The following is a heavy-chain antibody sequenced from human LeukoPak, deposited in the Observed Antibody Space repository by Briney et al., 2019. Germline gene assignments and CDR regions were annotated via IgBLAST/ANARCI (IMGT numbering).Heavy chain of an antibody. CDR1: GFTFSNYA. CDR2: IRGSGASS. V-gene: IGHV3-23*01. Sequence: AGGSLRLSCEASGFTFSNYAMTWVRQAPGKGLEWVSSIRGSGASSFYADSVKGRFAMSRDNSKSTLYLQMNSLRVGDTAVYYCGRDPNGDYVGAFDFRGQGTLVTVSS. CDR3: GRDPNGDYVGAFDF. J-gene: IGHJ3*01. D-gene: IGHD4-17*01.